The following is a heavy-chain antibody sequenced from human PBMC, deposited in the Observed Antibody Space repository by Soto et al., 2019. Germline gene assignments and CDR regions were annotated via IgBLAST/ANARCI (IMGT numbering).Heavy chain of an antibody. V-gene: IGHV4-30-2*01. CDR2: INHSGST. CDR3: ARGHYRYAMDV. CDR1: GGSISTGVYS. Sequence: SETLSLTCDVSGGSISTGVYSWNWIRQPPGKGLEWVGYINHSGSTYDNPSLKGRVTMSVNRSKNQFSLNLTSVTAADTAVYFCARGHYRYAMDVWGQGTTVTVSS. J-gene: IGHJ6*02.